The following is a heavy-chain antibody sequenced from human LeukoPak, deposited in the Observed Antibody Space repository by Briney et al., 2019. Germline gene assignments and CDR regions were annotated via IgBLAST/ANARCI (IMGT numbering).Heavy chain of an antibody. J-gene: IGHJ4*02. Sequence: GGSLRLSCAASGFTFSTSWMNWVRQAPGKGLEWVADIKQDGSEKYYVDSVKGRFTVSRDNAKNSLYLQMNSLRAEDTAVYYCARGDYFGRRFDFWGQGTLVTVSS. CDR3: ARGDYFGRRFDF. V-gene: IGHV3-7*01. D-gene: IGHD3-10*01. CDR2: IKQDGSEK. CDR1: GFTFSTSW.